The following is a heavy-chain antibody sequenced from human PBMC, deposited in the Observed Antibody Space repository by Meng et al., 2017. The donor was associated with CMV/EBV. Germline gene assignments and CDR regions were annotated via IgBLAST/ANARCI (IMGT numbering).Heavy chain of an antibody. V-gene: IGHV1-69*05. CDR3: ATLGLLFRPFDGYYGMDV. D-gene: IGHD2-21*01. CDR2: IIPIFGTA. Sequence: SVKVSCKASGGTFSSYAISWVRQAPGQGLEWMGGIIPIFGTANYAQKFQGRVTITTDESTSTPYMELSSLRSEDTAVYYCATLGLLFRPFDGYYGMDVWGQGTTVTVSS. J-gene: IGHJ6*02. CDR1: GGTFSSYA.